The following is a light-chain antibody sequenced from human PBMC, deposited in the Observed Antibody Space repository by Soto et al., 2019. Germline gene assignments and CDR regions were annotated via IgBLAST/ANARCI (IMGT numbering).Light chain of an antibody. CDR2: GAS. J-gene: IGKJ5*01. Sequence: EIVLTQSPASLSLSPGERATLSCRASQSVDSYLVWYQQKPGQAPRLLIFGASNRATGIPPRFSGSGSGTDFTLTISSLEPEDSAVYYCQQRHMWPITFGQGTRLEIK. CDR1: QSVDSY. V-gene: IGKV3-11*01. CDR3: QQRHMWPIT.